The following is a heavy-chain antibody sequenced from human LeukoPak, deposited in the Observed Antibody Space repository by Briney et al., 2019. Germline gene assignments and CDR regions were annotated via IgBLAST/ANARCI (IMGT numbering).Heavy chain of an antibody. CDR3: AIVEYYYGSGSYYNWKHYYYYMDV. D-gene: IGHD3-10*01. CDR2: ISAYNGNT. V-gene: IGHV1-18*01. CDR1: GYTFTSYG. Sequence: ATVKVSCKASGYTFTSYGISWVRQAPGQGLEWMGWISAYNGNTNYAQKLQGRVTMTTDTSTSTAYMELRSLRSDDTAVYYCAIVEYYYGSGSYYNWKHYYYYMDVWGKGTTVTVSS. J-gene: IGHJ6*03.